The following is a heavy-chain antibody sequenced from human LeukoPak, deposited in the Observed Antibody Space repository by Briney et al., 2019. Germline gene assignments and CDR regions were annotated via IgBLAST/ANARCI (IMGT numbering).Heavy chain of an antibody. D-gene: IGHD1-26*01. V-gene: IGHV1-18*01. J-gene: IGHJ3*02. CDR1: GYTFTSYG. CDR2: ISAYNGNT. CDR3: ARELKVGASAAFDI. Sequence: ASVKVSCKASGYTFTSYGISWVRQAPGQGLEWMGWISAYNGNTNYAQKLQGRVTMTTDTSTGTAYMELRSLRSDDTAVYYCARELKVGASAAFDIWGQGTMVTVSS.